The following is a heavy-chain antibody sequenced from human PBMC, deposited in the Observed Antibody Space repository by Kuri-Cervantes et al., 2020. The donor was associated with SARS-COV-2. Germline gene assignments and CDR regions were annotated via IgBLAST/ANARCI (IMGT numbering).Heavy chain of an antibody. CDR1: GFSLNTDGLC. CDR3: ARSRLYYDFWSGSPASFDI. Sequence: SGPTLVKPTQTLTLTCTFSGFSLNTDGLCVSWIRQPPGRALEWLARVDWNYHQYHSTSLKTRLAISRGTSKNQVVLTLANVDPVDTATYFCARSRLYYDFWSGSPASFDIWGQGTPVTVSS. J-gene: IGHJ3*02. CDR2: VDWNYHQ. D-gene: IGHD3-3*01. V-gene: IGHV2-70*11.